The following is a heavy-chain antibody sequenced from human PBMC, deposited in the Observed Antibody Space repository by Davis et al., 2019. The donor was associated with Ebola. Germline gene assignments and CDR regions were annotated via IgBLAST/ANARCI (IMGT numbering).Heavy chain of an antibody. V-gene: IGHV5-51*01. CDR1: GYSFTSYR. Sequence: GESLKISCKGSGYSFTSYRIGWVRQMPGKGLEWMGIIFPRDSDTRYSPSFEGQVTISADKSINTAYLQWSSLKASDTGMYSCARLVGTTNDFDYWGQGTLVTVSS. J-gene: IGHJ4*02. CDR3: ARLVGTTNDFDY. CDR2: IFPRDSDT. D-gene: IGHD2-8*01.